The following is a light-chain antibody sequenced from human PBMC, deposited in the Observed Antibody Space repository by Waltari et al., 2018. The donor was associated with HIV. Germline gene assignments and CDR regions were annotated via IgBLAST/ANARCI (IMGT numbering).Light chain of an antibody. J-gene: IGLJ3*02. CDR3: LVHMGHGAWV. Sequence: QTVVTQEPSFSVSPGGTVTLTCGLNSGSVSTTSFPSWYQQTPGQAPRTLIYSTNVRSSGVPDRFSCSILGNKAALTITGAQADDGSDYYWLVHMGHGAWVFGGGTKLTVL. CDR1: SGSVSTTSF. CDR2: STN. V-gene: IGLV8-61*01.